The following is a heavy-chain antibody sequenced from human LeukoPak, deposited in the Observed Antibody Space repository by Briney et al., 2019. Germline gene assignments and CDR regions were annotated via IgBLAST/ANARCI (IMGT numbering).Heavy chain of an antibody. J-gene: IGHJ5*02. V-gene: IGHV2-5*02. CDR3: TYGTQKLDP. CDR2: IYWDDDK. CDR1: GFSLSTTGVG. Sequence: SGPTLVKPTQTLTLTCTFSGFSLSTTGVGVGWVRQPPGKALEWLALIYWDDDKRYSPSLKSRLTITKDTSKNQVVLTMTNMDPVDTATYYCTYGTQKLDPWGQGTLVTVSS.